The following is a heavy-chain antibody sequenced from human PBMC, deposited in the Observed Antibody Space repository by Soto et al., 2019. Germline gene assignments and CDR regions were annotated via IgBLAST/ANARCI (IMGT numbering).Heavy chain of an antibody. J-gene: IGHJ4*02. CDR3: ARWRYCSGGSCPGFDY. Sequence: GSLRLSCAASGFTFSSYSMNWVRQAPGKGLEWVSSISSSSSYIYYADSVKGRFTISRDNAKNSLYLQMNSLRAEDTAVYYCARWRYCSGGSCPGFDYWGQGTLVTVSS. D-gene: IGHD2-15*01. CDR2: ISSSSSYI. V-gene: IGHV3-21*01. CDR1: GFTFSSYS.